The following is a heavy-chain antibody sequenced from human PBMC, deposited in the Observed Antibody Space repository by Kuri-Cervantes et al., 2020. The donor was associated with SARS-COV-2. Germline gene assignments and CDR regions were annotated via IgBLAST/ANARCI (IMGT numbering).Heavy chain of an antibody. CDR2: ISSNGGST. CDR1: GCTFSSYA. CDR3: VRSGAVAGTFDY. Sequence: GESLRILCSASGCTFSSYAMHWVRQAPGKGLKYVSAISSNGGSTYYADSVKVRFTISRDNSKNSLYLQLCSLRAEDTAVYYCVRSGAVAGTFDYWGQGTLVTVSS. V-gene: IGHV3-64D*08. D-gene: IGHD6-19*01. J-gene: IGHJ4*02.